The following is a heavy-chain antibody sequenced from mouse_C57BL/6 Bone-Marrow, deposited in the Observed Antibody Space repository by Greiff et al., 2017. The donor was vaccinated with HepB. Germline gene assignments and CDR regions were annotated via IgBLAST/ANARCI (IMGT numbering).Heavy chain of an antibody. Sequence: VQGVESGPGLVQPSQSLSITCTVSGFSLTSYGVHWVRQPPGKGLEWLGVIWSGGSTDYNAAFISRLSISKDNSKSQVFFKMNSLQADDTAIYYCASHSNYYYAMDYWGQGTSVTVSS. CDR2: IWSGGST. J-gene: IGHJ4*01. CDR3: ASHSNYYYAMDY. D-gene: IGHD2-5*01. CDR1: GFSLTSYG. V-gene: IGHV2-4*01.